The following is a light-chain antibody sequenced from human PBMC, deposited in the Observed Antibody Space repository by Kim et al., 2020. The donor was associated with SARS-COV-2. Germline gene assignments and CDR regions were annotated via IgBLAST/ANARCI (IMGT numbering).Light chain of an antibody. CDR3: ATWDTSLSVGV. J-gene: IGLJ3*02. CDR2: DNN. Sequence: QSVLTQTPSVSAAPGQKVTISCSGSRTNIGDNYVFWYQQFPGIAPKLLIYDNNKRPSGIPDRFSGSKSGTSATLGISGLQTGDEADYYCATWDTSLSVGVFGGGTQLTVL. CDR1: RTNIGDNY. V-gene: IGLV1-51*01.